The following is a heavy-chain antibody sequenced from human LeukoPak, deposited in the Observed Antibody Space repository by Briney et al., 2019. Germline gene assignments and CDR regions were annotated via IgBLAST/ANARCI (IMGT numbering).Heavy chain of an antibody. CDR3: ARVSPGRYFDL. V-gene: IGHV4-59*08. D-gene: IGHD1-14*01. Sequence: SETLSLTCTVSGGSISSYYWSWIRQPPGKGLEWIGYIYYSGSTNYNPSLKSRVTISVDTSMNQFSLKLSSVTAADTAVYYCARVSPGRYFDLWGRGTLVTVSS. CDR2: IYYSGST. CDR1: GGSISSYY. J-gene: IGHJ2*01.